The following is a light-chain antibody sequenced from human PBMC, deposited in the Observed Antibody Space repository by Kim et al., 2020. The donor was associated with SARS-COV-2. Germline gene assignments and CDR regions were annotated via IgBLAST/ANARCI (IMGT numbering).Light chain of an antibody. CDR1: STNVSDYNF. J-gene: IGLJ2*01. CDR3: GSYTSSSSVI. Sequence: GQLIPISCAGTSTNVSDYNFVSWYQHHPGKAPKLMIYDVSKRPSGVSNRFSGSKSGNTASLTISGLQAEDEADYYCGSYTSSSSVIFGGGTQLTVL. V-gene: IGLV2-14*03. CDR2: DVS.